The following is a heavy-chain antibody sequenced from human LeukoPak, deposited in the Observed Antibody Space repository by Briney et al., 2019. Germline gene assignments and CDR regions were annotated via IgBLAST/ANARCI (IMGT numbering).Heavy chain of an antibody. D-gene: IGHD2-15*01. CDR2: IYPGDSDT. CDR1: GYSFTSYW. Sequence: GESLKISCKGSGYSFTSYWIGWVRQMPEKGLEWMGIIYPGDSDTRYSPSFQGQVTISADKSISTAYLQWSSLKASDTAMYYCARQVDGTVGYYYYGMDVWGQGTTVTVSS. CDR3: ARQVDGTVGYYYYGMDV. J-gene: IGHJ6*02. V-gene: IGHV5-51*01.